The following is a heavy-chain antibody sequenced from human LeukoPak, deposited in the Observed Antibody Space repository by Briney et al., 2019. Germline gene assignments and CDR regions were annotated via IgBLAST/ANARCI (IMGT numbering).Heavy chain of an antibody. J-gene: IGHJ4*02. Sequence: GGSLRLSCGTSGFVFTDYSMHWVRQAPGKGLDWVASINSAQTYIYYADSVKGRFTIFRDNAKNSLYLQMNSLRAEDTAVYFCARSNQGGGATQARAANFWGQGTLVTVSS. CDR3: ARSNQGGGATQARAANF. D-gene: IGHD1-26*01. V-gene: IGHV3-21*01. CDR2: INSAQTYI. CDR1: GFVFTDYS.